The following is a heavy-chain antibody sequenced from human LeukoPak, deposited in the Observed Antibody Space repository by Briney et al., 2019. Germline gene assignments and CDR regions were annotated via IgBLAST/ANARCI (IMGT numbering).Heavy chain of an antibody. CDR3: ARRSSIAARPWDS. D-gene: IGHD6-6*01. J-gene: IGHJ4*02. CDR1: GGSIRSGDYY. Sequence: PSQTLSLTCTVSGGSIRSGDYYWSWIRQPPGKGLDWIGYIYYSGSTYYNPSLKSRVTISVDTSKNQFSLKLSSVTAADTAVYYCARRSSIAARPWDSWGQGTLVTVSS. V-gene: IGHV4-30-4*01. CDR2: IYYSGST.